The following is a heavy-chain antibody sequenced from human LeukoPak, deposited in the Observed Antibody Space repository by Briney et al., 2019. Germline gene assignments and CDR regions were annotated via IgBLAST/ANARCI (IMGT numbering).Heavy chain of an antibody. CDR2: ISAYNGNT. J-gene: IGHJ4*02. CDR1: GYTFTSYS. V-gene: IGHV1-18*01. CDR3: ARSYYYDSSGYNYFDY. Sequence: ASVKVSCKASGYTFTSYSISWVRQAPGQGLEWMGWISAYNGNTNYAQKLQGRVTMTTDTSTSTAYMELRSLRSDDTAVYYCARSYYYDSSGYNYFDYWGQGTLVTVSS. D-gene: IGHD3-22*01.